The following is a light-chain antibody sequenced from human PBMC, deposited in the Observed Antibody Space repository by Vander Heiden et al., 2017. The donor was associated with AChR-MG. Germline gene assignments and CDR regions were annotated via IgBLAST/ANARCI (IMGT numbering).Light chain of an antibody. CDR2: DVS. J-gene: IGLJ1*01. CDR3: YSYAVSYIFV. Sequence: SVLIQTRTVSGSPGQSVTITCAGTSSDVGGHNLVMLYQQCPGESPKVMIYDVSTRPSGVADGFSGSKSGNAAALTISGFQAEDEADYYCYSYAVSYIFVFGSGTKFTVL. CDR1: SSDVGGHNL. V-gene: IGLV2-11*01.